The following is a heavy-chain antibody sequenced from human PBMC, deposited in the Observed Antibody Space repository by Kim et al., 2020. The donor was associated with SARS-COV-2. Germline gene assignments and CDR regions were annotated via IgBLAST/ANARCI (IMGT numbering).Heavy chain of an antibody. CDR1: GGTFSSYA. V-gene: IGHV1-69*06. CDR2: IIPIFGTA. J-gene: IGHJ4*02. D-gene: IGHD6-19*01. CDR3: ARAIWAVAGVFDY. Sequence: SVKVSCKASGGTFSSYAISWVRQAPGQGLEWMGGIIPIFGTANYAQKFQGRVTISADKSTSTARMELSSLRSEDTAVYYCARAIWAVAGVFDYWGQGTL.